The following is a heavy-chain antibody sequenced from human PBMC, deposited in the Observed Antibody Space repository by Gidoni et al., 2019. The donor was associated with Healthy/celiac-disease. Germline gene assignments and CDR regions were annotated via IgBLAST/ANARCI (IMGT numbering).Heavy chain of an antibody. Sequence: EVQLLESGGGLVQPGGSLRLSCAASGFTFSSSSMNWVRQAPGKGLYLVSDISSSSSTIYYADSVKGRFTISRDNAKNSLYLQMNSLRDEDTAVYYCARGPPYYDILTGYHELDYWGQGTLVTVSS. CDR2: ISSSSSTI. CDR3: ARGPPYYDILTGYHELDY. CDR1: GFTFSSSS. D-gene: IGHD3-9*01. V-gene: IGHV3-48*02. J-gene: IGHJ4*02.